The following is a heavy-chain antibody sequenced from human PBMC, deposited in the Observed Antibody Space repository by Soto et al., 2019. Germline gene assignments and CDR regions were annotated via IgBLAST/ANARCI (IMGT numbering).Heavy chain of an antibody. J-gene: IGHJ4*02. Sequence: PSETLSLTCTVSGGSVSSGSYDWSWIRQPPGKGLEWIGYFYYTGITNYNPSLKSRVTISGDSSKNQFSLKLSSVTAADTAVYFCARDRYSSGYYDYWGQGTLVTVSS. D-gene: IGHD6-19*01. V-gene: IGHV4-61*01. CDR1: GGSVSSGSYD. CDR3: ARDRYSSGYYDY. CDR2: FYYTGIT.